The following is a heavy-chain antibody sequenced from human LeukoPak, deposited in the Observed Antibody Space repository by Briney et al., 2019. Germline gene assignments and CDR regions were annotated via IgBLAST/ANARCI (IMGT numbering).Heavy chain of an antibody. CDR1: GGSSSGYY. CDR2: INHSGST. CDR3: ARGRRHFDY. J-gene: IGHJ4*02. Sequence: SETLSLTCAVYGGSSSGYYWSWIRQPPGKGLEWIGEINHSGSTNYNPSLKSRVTISVDTSKNQFSLKLSSVTAADTAVYYCARGRRHFDYWGQGTLVTVSS. V-gene: IGHV4-34*01.